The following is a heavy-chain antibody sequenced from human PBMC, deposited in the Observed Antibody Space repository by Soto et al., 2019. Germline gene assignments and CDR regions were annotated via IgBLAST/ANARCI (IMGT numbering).Heavy chain of an antibody. CDR2: INHSGST. CDR1: GESCSGYY. J-gene: IGHJ4*02. Sequence: LETLSLTCAVYGESCSGYYWSWIRQPPGKGLEWIGEINHSGSTNYNPSLKSRVTISVDTSKNQFSLKLSSVTAADTDVYYCARGIAQDYWGQGTLVTVSS. D-gene: IGHD6-13*01. V-gene: IGHV4-34*01. CDR3: ARGIAQDY.